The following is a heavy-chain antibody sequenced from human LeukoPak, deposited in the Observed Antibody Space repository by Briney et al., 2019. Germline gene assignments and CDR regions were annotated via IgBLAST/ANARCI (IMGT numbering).Heavy chain of an antibody. V-gene: IGHV5-51*01. J-gene: IGHJ4*02. CDR1: GYSFTSYW. CDR2: IYPGDSDT. CDR3: ARGWVSDTAMVYFDY. Sequence: GESLKISCKGSGYSFTSYWIGWVRQMPGKGLEWMGIIYPGDSDTRYSPSFQGQVTISADKSISTAYLQWSSLKASDTAMYYCARGWVSDTAMVYFDYWGQGTLVTVSS. D-gene: IGHD5-18*01.